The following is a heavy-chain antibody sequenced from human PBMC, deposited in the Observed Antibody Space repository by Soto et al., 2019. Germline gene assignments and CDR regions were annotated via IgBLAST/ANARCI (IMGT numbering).Heavy chain of an antibody. CDR1: GYNFTSYG. J-gene: IGHJ3*02. CDR3: ARDLYYSSGRYFDHDAFDI. CDR2: ISTHNDRT. Sequence: QVQLVQSGAAVKKPGASVKVSCKASGYNFTSYGISWVRQAPGQGLEWMGWISTHNDRTKYARRFQDRVTMTTETPTSTVYMELGSLRSDDTAVYYCARDLYYSSGRYFDHDAFDIWGQGTVVTVSS. V-gene: IGHV1-18*01. D-gene: IGHD6-19*01.